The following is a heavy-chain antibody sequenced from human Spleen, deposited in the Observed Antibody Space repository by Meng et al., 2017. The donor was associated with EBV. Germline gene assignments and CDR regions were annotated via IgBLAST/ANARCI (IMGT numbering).Heavy chain of an antibody. D-gene: IGHD3-10*01. CDR3: TKAQGGIGESDWFDS. V-gene: IGHV3-9*01. Sequence: VQLGESGGGLEPPGGSLRLSCTASGFTFDDYAMHWVRQAPGKGLEWISGITWNSAKIGYADSVKGRFTVSRDNAKNSLYLQMNSLRAEDTALYYCTKAQGGIGESDWFDSWGQGTLVTVSS. CDR1: GFTFDDYA. CDR2: ITWNSAKI. J-gene: IGHJ5*01.